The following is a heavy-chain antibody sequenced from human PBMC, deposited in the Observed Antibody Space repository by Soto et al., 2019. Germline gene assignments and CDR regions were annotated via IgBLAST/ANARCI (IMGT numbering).Heavy chain of an antibody. Sequence: QVQLVQSGAEVRKPGASVKVSCKASGYTFSTSGMSWLRQAPGQGLEWMGWISTYNGDTNDAPKFQDRVTMTSDTSTSTDCMELRSLRSDDTAVYYCARAGAAPYYYYGMDVWGQGTRVTVSS. CDR3: ARAGAAPYYYYGMDV. J-gene: IGHJ6*02. V-gene: IGHV1-18*01. CDR1: GYTFSTSG. D-gene: IGHD2-15*01. CDR2: ISTYNGDT.